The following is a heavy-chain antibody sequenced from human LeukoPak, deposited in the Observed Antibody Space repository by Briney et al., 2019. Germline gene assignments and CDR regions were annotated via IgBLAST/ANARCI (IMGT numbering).Heavy chain of an antibody. CDR2: IYRGGDA. Sequence: GGSLRLSCAASGFTVSYNYMSWVRQTPRKGLEWVSSIYRGGDAYYTDSVRGRFTISRDNSDNILYLQMNSLRAEDTALYYCAKGNYGSGSLYIGDAFDIWGQGTMVTVSS. J-gene: IGHJ3*02. D-gene: IGHD3-10*01. CDR3: AKGNYGSGSLYIGDAFDI. V-gene: IGHV3-53*01. CDR1: GFTVSYNY.